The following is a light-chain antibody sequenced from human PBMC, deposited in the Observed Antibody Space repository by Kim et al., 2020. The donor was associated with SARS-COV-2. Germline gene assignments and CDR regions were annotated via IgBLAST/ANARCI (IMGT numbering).Light chain of an antibody. V-gene: IGLV3-19*01. CDR2: GQN. CDR3: NSLDSNDNPV. CDR1: SLRSYY. J-gene: IGLJ2*01. Sequence: SSELTQDPAVSVALGQPVRITCQGDSLRSYYAIWYQQKPGQAPIIVIYGQNNRLSVIPDRSSGSSSGNPASFTLTGPPAADEADYYCNSLDSNDNPVFGG.